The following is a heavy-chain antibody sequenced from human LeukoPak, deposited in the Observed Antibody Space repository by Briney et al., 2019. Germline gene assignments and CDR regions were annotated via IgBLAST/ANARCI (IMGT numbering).Heavy chain of an antibody. D-gene: IGHD6-13*01. Sequence: PSETLSLTCTVSGGSVSSGSYYWSWIRQPPGKGLEWIGYIYYSGSTNYNPSLKSRVTISVDTSKNQFSLKLSSVTAADTAVYYCARDAVAAAGTGWFDPWGQGTLVTVSS. CDR2: IYYSGST. V-gene: IGHV4-61*01. CDR1: GGSVSSGSYY. J-gene: IGHJ5*02. CDR3: ARDAVAAAGTGWFDP.